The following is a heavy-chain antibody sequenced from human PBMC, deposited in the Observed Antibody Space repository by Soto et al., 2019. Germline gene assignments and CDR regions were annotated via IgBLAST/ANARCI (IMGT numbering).Heavy chain of an antibody. CDR1: GGSISSGGYS. J-gene: IGHJ5*02. D-gene: IGHD1-26*01. V-gene: IGHV4-30-2*01. Sequence: PSETLSLTCAVSGGSISSGGYSWSWIRQPPGKGLEWIGYIYHSGSTYYNPSLKSRVTISVDRSKNQFSLKLSSVTAADTAVYYCARGRTRLGVWFDPWGQGTLVTVSS. CDR2: IYHSGST. CDR3: ARGRTRLGVWFDP.